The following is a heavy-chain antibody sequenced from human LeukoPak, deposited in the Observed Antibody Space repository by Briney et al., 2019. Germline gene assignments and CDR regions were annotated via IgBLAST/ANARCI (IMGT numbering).Heavy chain of an antibody. D-gene: IGHD1-14*01. Sequence: GGSLRLSCSASGFTFTNYGMSWVRQAPGKGLEWFSGLSGSGDGQFYADSVEGRFTISRDISNNIWYLQMNSLRAEDTAVYYCAKGCQCPSGLSSWFDPRGQGTLVAVSS. V-gene: IGHV3-23*01. CDR2: LSGSGDGQ. J-gene: IGHJ5*02. CDR3: AKGCQCPSGLSSWFDP. CDR1: GFTFTNYG.